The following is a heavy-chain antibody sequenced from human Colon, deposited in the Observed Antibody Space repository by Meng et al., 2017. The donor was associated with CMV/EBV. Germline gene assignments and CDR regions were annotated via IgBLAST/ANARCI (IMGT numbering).Heavy chain of an antibody. CDR2: ISRDGDDT. CDR3: ATLKWLNYFFEY. Sequence: CVASGFSFTPYALIWFRQAPGRGLEWVSSISRDGDDTYYAESVKGRFIVSRDNSKNTLYLQVNGLRAEDTAVYYCATLKWLNYFFEYWGQGTLVTVSS. V-gene: IGHV3-23*01. J-gene: IGHJ4*02. CDR1: GFSFTPYA. D-gene: IGHD5-24*01.